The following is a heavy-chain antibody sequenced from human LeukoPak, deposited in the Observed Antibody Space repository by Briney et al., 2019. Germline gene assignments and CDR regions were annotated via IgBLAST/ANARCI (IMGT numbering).Heavy chain of an antibody. CDR2: IQQDGSNK. Sequence: PGGSLRLSCAASEFSFKNYWMSWVRQAPGKGLEWVANIQQDGSNKFYADSVKGRFTISRDNARNSLYLQMNSLRAEDTAVYFCARTGAAAGDYNYYYYMDVWGKGTTVTISS. V-gene: IGHV3-7*01. CDR3: ARTGAAAGDYNYYYYMDV. J-gene: IGHJ6*03. D-gene: IGHD6-13*01. CDR1: EFSFKNYW.